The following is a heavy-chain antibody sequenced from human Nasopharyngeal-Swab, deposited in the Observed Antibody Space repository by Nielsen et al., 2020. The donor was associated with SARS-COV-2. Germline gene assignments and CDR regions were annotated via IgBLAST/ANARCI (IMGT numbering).Heavy chain of an antibody. CDR2: IYYSGST. J-gene: IGHJ2*01. D-gene: IGHD1-7*01. CDR3: ARDRGYNWNYLRYWYFDL. V-gene: IGHV4-30-4*01. CDR1: GGSISSSSYY. Sequence: SETLSLTCTVSGGSISSSSYYWSWIRQPPGKGLEWIGYIYYSGSTYYNPSLKSRVTISVDTSKNQFSLKLSSVTAADTAVYYCARDRGYNWNYLRYWYFDLWGRGTLVTVSS.